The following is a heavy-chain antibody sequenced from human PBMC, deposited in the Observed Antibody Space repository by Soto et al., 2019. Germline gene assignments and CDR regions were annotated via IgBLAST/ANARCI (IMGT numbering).Heavy chain of an antibody. Sequence: PSETLSLTCTVSGASISHYSCSWIRQSAGKGLEWIGRVNTRGTSHYNPSLKSRVSISIDLSKNQFSLKLTSVTAADTAAYYCARARWYDAFNVWGQGTVVTVSS. V-gene: IGHV4-4*07. J-gene: IGHJ3*01. CDR2: VNTRGTS. CDR3: ARARWYDAFNV. CDR1: GASISHYS. D-gene: IGHD2-15*01.